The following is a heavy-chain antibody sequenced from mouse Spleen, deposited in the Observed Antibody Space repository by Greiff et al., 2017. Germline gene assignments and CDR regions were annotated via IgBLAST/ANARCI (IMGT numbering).Heavy chain of an antibody. CDR3: ARDRKGFDY. V-gene: IGHV1-18*01. J-gene: IGHJ2*01. CDR2: INPNNGGT. CDR1: GYTFTDYN. Sequence: VQLKESGPELVKPGASVKIPCKASGYTFTDYNMDWVKQSHGKSLEWIGDINPNNGGTIYNQKFKGKATLTVDKSSSTAYMELRSLTSEDTAVYYCARDRKGFDYWGQGTTLTVSS.